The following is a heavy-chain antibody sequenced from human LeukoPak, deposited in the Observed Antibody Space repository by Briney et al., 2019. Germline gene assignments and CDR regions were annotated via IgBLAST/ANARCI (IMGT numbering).Heavy chain of an antibody. V-gene: IGHV3-7*03. Sequence: GGSLRLSCAASGFTFSVSWMSWVRQAPGKGLEWVASIKEDGSERYYVDPVKGRFTISRDNAKNSLYLQMNSLRAEDTALYHCARVRGEIVGASDYWGQGTLVTVSS. J-gene: IGHJ4*02. CDR1: GFTFSVSW. CDR3: ARVRGEIVGASDY. CDR2: IKEDGSER. D-gene: IGHD1-26*01.